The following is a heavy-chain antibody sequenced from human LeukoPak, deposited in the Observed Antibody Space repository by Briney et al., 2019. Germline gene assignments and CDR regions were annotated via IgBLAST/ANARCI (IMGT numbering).Heavy chain of an antibody. Sequence: GGSLRLSCAASGFTVSNNYMSWVRQAPGKGLEWVSVIYSGGSTYYADSVKGRFTISRDNSKNTLYLQMNSLRAEDTAAYYCARQNDFWSSSEGFDYWGQGTLVTVSS. CDR3: ARQNDFWSSSEGFDY. V-gene: IGHV3-66*04. D-gene: IGHD3-3*01. J-gene: IGHJ4*02. CDR1: GFTVSNNY. CDR2: IYSGGST.